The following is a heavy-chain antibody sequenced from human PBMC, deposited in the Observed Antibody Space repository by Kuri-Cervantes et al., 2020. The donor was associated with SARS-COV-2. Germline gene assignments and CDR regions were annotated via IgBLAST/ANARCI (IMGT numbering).Heavy chain of an antibody. Sequence: SETLSLTCGVYGGSFSNFLWDWVRQPPGKGLEWIGEINYSGTTNYNPSLKSRVTISVDPSKNLFSLNLTSVTAADTAMYYCARLRRHNDGWFATGYYMDVWGKGTTVTDPS. CDR3: ARLRRHNDGWFATGYYMDV. D-gene: IGHD6-19*01. J-gene: IGHJ6*03. V-gene: IGHV4-34*01. CDR2: INYSGTT. CDR1: GGSFSNFL.